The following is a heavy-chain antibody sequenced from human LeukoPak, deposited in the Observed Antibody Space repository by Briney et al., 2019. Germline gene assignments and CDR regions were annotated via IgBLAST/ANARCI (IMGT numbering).Heavy chain of an antibody. J-gene: IGHJ6*03. CDR3: ARDPRYYDYVWGSPYYYYYYYMDV. CDR1: GFTFSSYS. CDR2: ISSSSSTI. Sequence: GGSLRLSCAASGFTFSSYSMNWVRQAPGKGLEWVSYISSSSSTIYYADSVKGRFTISRDNAKNSLYLQMNSLRAEDTAVYYCARDPRYYDYVWGSPYYYYYYYMDVWGKGTTVTVSS. V-gene: IGHV3-48*01. D-gene: IGHD3-16*01.